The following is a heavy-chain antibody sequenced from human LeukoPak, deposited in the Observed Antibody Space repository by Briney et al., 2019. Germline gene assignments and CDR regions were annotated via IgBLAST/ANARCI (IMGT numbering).Heavy chain of an antibody. J-gene: IGHJ5*02. CDR1: GGTFSSYA. Sequence: SVKVSCKASGGTFSSYAISWVRQAPGQGLEWMGGIIPIFGTANYAQKFQGRVTITADKSTSTAYMELSSLRSEDTAVYYCARERYCSSTSCYPWFDPWGQGTLVTVSS. CDR2: IIPIFGTA. D-gene: IGHD2-2*01. CDR3: ARERYCSSTSCYPWFDP. V-gene: IGHV1-69*06.